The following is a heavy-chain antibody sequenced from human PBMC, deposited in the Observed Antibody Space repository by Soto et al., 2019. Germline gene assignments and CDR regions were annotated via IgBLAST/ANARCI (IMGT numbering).Heavy chain of an antibody. CDR1: GFTFSSYA. CDR2: ISYDGSNK. V-gene: IGHV3-30-3*01. Sequence: QVQLVESGGGVVQPGRSLRLSCAASGFTFSSYAMHWVRQAPGKGLEWVAVISYDGSNKYYADSVKGRFTISRDNSKNPLYLQMNSLRAEDTAVYYCARGRPYSSGWYPYYFDYWGQGTLVTVSS. J-gene: IGHJ4*02. D-gene: IGHD6-19*01. CDR3: ARGRPYSSGWYPYYFDY.